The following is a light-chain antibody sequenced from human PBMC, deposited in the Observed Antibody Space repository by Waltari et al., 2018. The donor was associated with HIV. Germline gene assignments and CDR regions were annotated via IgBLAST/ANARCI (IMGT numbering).Light chain of an antibody. Sequence: DIVMTQSPYTLPVSLGERSNIHCTPSRSILYRSDNKNYLAWYQQNPRQPPKCVICCAHSFETGGPARFCGDGAVSEFTIASTSLQAEYVADDDGEQEFRIPPAVGGGTRVEIK. V-gene: IGKV4-1*01. CDR2: CAH. J-gene: IGKJ4*01. CDR3: EQEFRIPPA. CDR1: RSILYRSDNKNY.